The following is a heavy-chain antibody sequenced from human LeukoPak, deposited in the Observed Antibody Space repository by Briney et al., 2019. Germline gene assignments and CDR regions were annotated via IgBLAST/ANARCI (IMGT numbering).Heavy chain of an antibody. J-gene: IGHJ4*02. CDR1: GFTFDDYA. CDR3: ARGDITIFGVVIMGFDY. D-gene: IGHD3-3*01. V-gene: IGHV3-9*01. CDR2: ISWNSGSI. Sequence: GGSLRLSCAASGFTFDDYAMHWVRQAPGKGLEWVSGISWNSGSIGYADSVKGRFTISRDNAKNSLYLQMNSLRAEDTAVYYCARGDITIFGVVIMGFDYWGQGTLVTVSS.